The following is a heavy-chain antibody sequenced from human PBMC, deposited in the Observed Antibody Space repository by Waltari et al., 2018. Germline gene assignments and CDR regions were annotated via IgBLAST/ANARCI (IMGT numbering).Heavy chain of an antibody. J-gene: IGHJ6*02. CDR2: LSGSGGST. CDR1: GFTLSSDA. CDR3: AKDLGVSSWLYGMDV. D-gene: IGHD6-6*01. V-gene: IGHV3-23*01. Sequence: EVQRLESGGGLVQPGGALRLSCAASGFTLSSDAMSGVRQAPGKGLEWVAALSGSGGSTSYADAVKVRFTISRDNSKHPLYLQMNSLRAEDTAVYYCAKDLGVSSWLYGMDVWGQGTTVTVSS.